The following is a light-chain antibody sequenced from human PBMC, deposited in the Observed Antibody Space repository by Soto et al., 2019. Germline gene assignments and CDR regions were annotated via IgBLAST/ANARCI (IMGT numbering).Light chain of an antibody. V-gene: IGKV1-5*03. CDR1: QSISSW. CDR2: KAS. J-gene: IGKJ2*01. CDR3: QQYNSYPYT. Sequence: DIQMTQSPSTLSASVGDRVTITCRASQSISSWLSWYQQKPGKAPKLLIYKASSLESGVPSRFSGSGSGTEFTLTISSLQPDDFATYYCQQYNSYPYTFGQGTKLEIK.